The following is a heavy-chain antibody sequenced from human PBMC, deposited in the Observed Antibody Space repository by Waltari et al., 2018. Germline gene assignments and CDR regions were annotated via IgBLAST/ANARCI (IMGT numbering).Heavy chain of an antibody. CDR1: GFTFSSYA. V-gene: IGHV3-23*03. J-gene: IGHJ4*02. D-gene: IGHD3-3*01. CDR2: IDSGGST. CDR3: AKDQTAGYYDFWSGYSAPDY. Sequence: EVQLLESGGGLVQPGGSLRLSCAASGFTFSSYAMSWVRQAPGKGLEGVSVIDSGGSTYYADSVKGRFTISRDNSKNTLYLQMNSLRAEDTAVYYCAKDQTAGYYDFWSGYSAPDYWGQGTLVTVSS.